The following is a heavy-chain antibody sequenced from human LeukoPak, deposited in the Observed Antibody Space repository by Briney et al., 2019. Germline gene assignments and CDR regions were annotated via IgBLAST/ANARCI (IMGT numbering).Heavy chain of an antibody. V-gene: IGHV3-23*01. J-gene: IGHJ4*02. Sequence: PSETLSLTCTVSGGSISSGGYYWSWIRQPPGKGLEWVSAISGSGGSTYYADSVKGRFTISRDNSKNTLYLQMNSLRAEDTAVYYCAKGGGSSWYQGYWGQGTLVTVSS. CDR1: GGSISSGGYY. D-gene: IGHD6-13*01. CDR3: AKGGGSSWYQGY. CDR2: ISGSGGST.